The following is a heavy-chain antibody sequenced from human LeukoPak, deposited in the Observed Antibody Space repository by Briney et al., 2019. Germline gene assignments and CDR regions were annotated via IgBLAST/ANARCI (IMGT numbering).Heavy chain of an antibody. V-gene: IGHV3-7*01. CDR1: GFTFSSYW. J-gene: IGHJ3*02. D-gene: IGHD6-19*01. Sequence: GGSLRLSCAASGFTFSSYWMSWVRQAPGKGLEWVANIKQDGSEKYYVDSVKGRFTISGDNAKNSLYLQMNSLRAEDTAVYYCARDYRYSSGWDGLDAFDIWGQGTMVTVSS. CDR3: ARDYRYSSGWDGLDAFDI. CDR2: IKQDGSEK.